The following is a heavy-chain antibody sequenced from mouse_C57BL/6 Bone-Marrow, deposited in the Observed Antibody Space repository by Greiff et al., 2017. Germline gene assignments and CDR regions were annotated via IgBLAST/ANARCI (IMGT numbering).Heavy chain of an antibody. CDR1: GFSFNTYT. CDR2: IRSKSNNYAT. D-gene: IGHD2-4*01. CDR3: VRQRGLRPYFDY. Sequence: EVQLVASGGGLVQPKGSLKLSCAASGFSFNTYTMNWVRQAPGTGLEWVARIRSKSNNYATYYADSVKDRFTIPRDDSESMIYLQMNNLKTDDTAMYYCVRQRGLRPYFDYWGQGTTLTVSS. J-gene: IGHJ2*01. V-gene: IGHV10-1*01.